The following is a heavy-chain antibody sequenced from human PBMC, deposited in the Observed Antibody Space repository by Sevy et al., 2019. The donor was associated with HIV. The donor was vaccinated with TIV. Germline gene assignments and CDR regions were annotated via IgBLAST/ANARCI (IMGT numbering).Heavy chain of an antibody. D-gene: IGHD2-2*01. CDR2: TRNKANSYTT. J-gene: IGHJ6*03. CDR3: ARGARYCSSTSCYGGYYYYYMDV. Sequence: GGSLGLSCAASGFTFSDHYMDWVRQAPGKGLEWVGRTRNKANSYTTEYAASVKGRFTISRDDSKNSLYLQMNSLKTEDTAVYYCARGARYCSSTSCYGGYYYYYMDVWGKGTTVTVSS. CDR1: GFTFSDHY. V-gene: IGHV3-72*01.